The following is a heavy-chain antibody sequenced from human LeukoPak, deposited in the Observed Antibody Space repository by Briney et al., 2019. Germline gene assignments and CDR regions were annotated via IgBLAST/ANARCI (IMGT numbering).Heavy chain of an antibody. CDR2: INPNSGGT. CDR1: GYTFTGYY. Sequence: ASVKVSCKAPGYTFTGYYMHWVRQAPGQGLEWMGWINPNSGGTNYAQKFQGRVTMTRDTSISTAYMELSRLRSDDTAVYYCARVGVQFLEWLLYYFDYWGQGTLVTVSS. V-gene: IGHV1-2*02. D-gene: IGHD3-3*01. J-gene: IGHJ4*02. CDR3: ARVGVQFLEWLLYYFDY.